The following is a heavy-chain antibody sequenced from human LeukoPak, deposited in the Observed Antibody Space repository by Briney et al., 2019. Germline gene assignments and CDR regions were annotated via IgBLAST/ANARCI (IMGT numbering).Heavy chain of an antibody. D-gene: IGHD5-24*01. CDR1: GFTFSNYA. V-gene: IGHV3-23*01. Sequence: GGSLRLSCAASGFTFSNYAMSWVSQAPGKGLEWVSTSSGSDGNTYFAGSVKGRSTISRDNIKNMLYLQMNSLRAEDTAVYFCAKGRGDGDNLGEPDDAFDIWGRGTMVTVSS. CDR3: AKGRGDGDNLGEPDDAFDI. CDR2: SSGSDGNT. J-gene: IGHJ3*02.